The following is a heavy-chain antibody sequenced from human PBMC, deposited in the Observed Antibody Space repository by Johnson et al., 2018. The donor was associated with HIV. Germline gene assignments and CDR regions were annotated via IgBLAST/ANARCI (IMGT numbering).Heavy chain of an antibody. V-gene: IGHV3-66*02. CDR3: AREMATIRGYAFDI. J-gene: IGHJ3*02. Sequence: VQLVESGGGLVQPGGSLRLSCAASGFTVSSNYMSWVRQAPGKGLEWVSVLYSGGNTYYADSVKGRFSISRDNSKNTLYLQMNSLRAEDTAVYYCAREMATIRGYAFDIWGQGTMVTVSS. CDR1: GFTVSSNY. CDR2: LYSGGNT. D-gene: IGHD5-24*01.